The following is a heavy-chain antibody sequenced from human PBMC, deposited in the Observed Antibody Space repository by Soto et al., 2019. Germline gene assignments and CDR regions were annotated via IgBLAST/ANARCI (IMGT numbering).Heavy chain of an antibody. V-gene: IGHV3-21*01. CDR3: ARAKAGAGTSGSNWFDP. CDR1: GLTFSSYS. D-gene: IGHD6-19*01. CDR2: ISSSSSYI. J-gene: IGHJ5*02. Sequence: GGSLRLSCAASGLTFSSYSMNWVRQATGKGLEWVSSISSSSSYIYYADSVKGRFTISRDNAKNSLYLQMNSLRAEDTAVYYCARAKAGAGTSGSNWFDPWGQGTLVTVSS.